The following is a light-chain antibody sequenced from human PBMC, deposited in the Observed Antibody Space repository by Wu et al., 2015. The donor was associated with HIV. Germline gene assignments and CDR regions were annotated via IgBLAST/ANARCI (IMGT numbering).Light chain of an antibody. CDR3: QQRNNWVWT. Sequence: LLIYDTIHQGPTRRPTPGSSGSGSGTDFTLTISSLEPEDFAVYYCQQRNNWVWTFGQGTKVEIK. J-gene: IGKJ1*01. V-gene: IGKV3-11*01. CDR2: DTI.